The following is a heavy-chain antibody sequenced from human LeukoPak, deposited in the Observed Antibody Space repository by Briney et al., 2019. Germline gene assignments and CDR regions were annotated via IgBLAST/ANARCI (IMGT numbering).Heavy chain of an antibody. J-gene: IGHJ4*02. V-gene: IGHV3-11*01. CDR3: ARDRRAWDSGDPVDF. D-gene: IGHD4-17*01. Sequence: GGSLRLSGAASGFTFSDYYMSWIRQAPGKGLEWVSYISSSGSTIYYADSVKGRFTISRDNAKNSLYLQMNSLRADDTAVYYCARDRRAWDSGDPVDFWGQGTLVTVSS. CDR2: ISSSGSTI. CDR1: GFTFSDYY.